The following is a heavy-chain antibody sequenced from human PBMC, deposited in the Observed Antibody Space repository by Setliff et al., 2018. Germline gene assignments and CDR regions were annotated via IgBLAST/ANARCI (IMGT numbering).Heavy chain of an antibody. D-gene: IGHD3-22*01. Sequence: GSLRLSCVASGYTFSSYAIHWVRQAPGKGLEWVALISWDGTKTSYADSVRGRFTISRDGSKSTLYLDMSSLRSEDTAVYYCAKVLDTNGYYYFDFWGQGTLVTVFS. J-gene: IGHJ4*02. CDR2: ISWDGTKT. V-gene: IGHV3-30*18. CDR1: GYTFSSYA. CDR3: AKVLDTNGYYYFDF.